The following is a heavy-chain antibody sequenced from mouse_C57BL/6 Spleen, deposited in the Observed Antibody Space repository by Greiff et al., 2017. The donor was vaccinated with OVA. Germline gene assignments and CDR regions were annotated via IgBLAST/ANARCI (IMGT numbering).Heavy chain of an antibody. CDR3: AWGSSGYFDY. V-gene: IGHV1-69*01. D-gene: IGHD3-2*02. J-gene: IGHJ2*01. Sequence: QVHVKQPGAELVMPGASVKLSCKASGYTFTSYWMHWVKQRPGQGLEWIGEIDPSDSYTNYNQKFKGKSTLTVDKSSSTAYMQLSSLTSEDSAVYYCAWGSSGYFDYWGQGTTLTVSS. CDR1: GYTFTSYW. CDR2: IDPSDSYT.